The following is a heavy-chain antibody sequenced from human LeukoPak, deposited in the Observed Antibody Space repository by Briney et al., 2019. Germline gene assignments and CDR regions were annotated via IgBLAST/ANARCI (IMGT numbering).Heavy chain of an antibody. J-gene: IGHJ4*02. CDR1: GGSISSSSYY. CDR3: ARHITMVRGEYDY. Sequence: SETLSLTCTVSGGSISSSSYYWGWIRQPPGKGLKWIGSIYYSGSTYYNPSLKSRVTISVDTSKNQFSLKLSSVTAADTAVYYCARHITMVRGEYDYWGQGTLVTVSS. V-gene: IGHV4-39*01. CDR2: IYYSGST. D-gene: IGHD3-10*01.